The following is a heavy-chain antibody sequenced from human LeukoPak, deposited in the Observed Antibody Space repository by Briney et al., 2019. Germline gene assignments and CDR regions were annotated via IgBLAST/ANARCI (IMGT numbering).Heavy chain of an antibody. Sequence: SETLSLTCTVSGASVSNYYWSWIRQPPGKGLEWIGYFSYSGSTNYNPSLKSRVAISVDTSKNQFSLKLSSVTAADTAVYYCARGPLDSGYNYFDYWGQGTLVSVAS. CDR2: FSYSGST. CDR1: GASVSNYY. J-gene: IGHJ4*02. CDR3: ARGPLDSGYNYFDY. D-gene: IGHD5-12*01. V-gene: IGHV4-59*02.